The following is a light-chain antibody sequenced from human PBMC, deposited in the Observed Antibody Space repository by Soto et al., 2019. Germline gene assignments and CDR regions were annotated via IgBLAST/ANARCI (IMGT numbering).Light chain of an antibody. CDR3: GACYDSLNGWM. CDR2: SDN. J-gene: IGLJ3*02. CDR1: NSNIGSNS. V-gene: IGLV1-44*01. Sequence: QSVLIQPPSASGTPGQRVTISCSGSNSNIGSNSVHWYQQLPGTAPKLLISSDNQRPSGVPARFSGSKSGTSGSLAMSGLQSEDEADYYCGACYDSLNGWMFGGETQRT.